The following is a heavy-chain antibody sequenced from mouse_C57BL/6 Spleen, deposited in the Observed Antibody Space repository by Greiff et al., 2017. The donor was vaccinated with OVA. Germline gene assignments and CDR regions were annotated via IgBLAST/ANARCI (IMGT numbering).Heavy chain of an antibody. CDR2: INPYNGDT. Sequence: VQLQQSGPELVKPGDSVKISCKASGYSFTGYFMNWVMQSHGKSLEWIGRINPYNGDTFYNQKFKGKATLTVDKSSSTAHMELRSLTSEDSAVYYCARGTTVAYFDYWGQGTTLTGSS. CDR1: GYSFTGYF. J-gene: IGHJ2*01. D-gene: IGHD1-1*01. V-gene: IGHV1-20*01. CDR3: ARGTTVAYFDY.